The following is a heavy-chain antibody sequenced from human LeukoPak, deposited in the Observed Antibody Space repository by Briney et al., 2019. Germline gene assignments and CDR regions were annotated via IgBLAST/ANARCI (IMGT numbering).Heavy chain of an antibody. V-gene: IGHV1-69*13. CDR2: IIPIFGTA. J-gene: IGHJ4*02. D-gene: IGHD6-13*01. CDR1: GGTFSSYA. CDR3: ARGGVAAAGTQFDY. Sequence: SVKVSCKASGGTFSSYAISWVRQAPGQGLEWMGGIIPIFGTANYAQKFQGRVTITADESTSTAYMELSSLRSEDTAVYYCARGGVAAAGTQFDYWGQGTLVTVSS.